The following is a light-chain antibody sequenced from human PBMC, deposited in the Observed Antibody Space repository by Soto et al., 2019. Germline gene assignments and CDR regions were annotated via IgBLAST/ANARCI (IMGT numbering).Light chain of an antibody. J-gene: IGKJ1*01. Sequence: EIVLTQYPATLSLSPGARATLSCRASQSVSSYLAWYQQKPGQAPRLLIYDASNRATGIPARFSGSGSGTDFTLTISSLEPEDFAVYYCQQRSNWSWTFGQGTKVEIK. V-gene: IGKV3-11*01. CDR1: QSVSSY. CDR3: QQRSNWSWT. CDR2: DAS.